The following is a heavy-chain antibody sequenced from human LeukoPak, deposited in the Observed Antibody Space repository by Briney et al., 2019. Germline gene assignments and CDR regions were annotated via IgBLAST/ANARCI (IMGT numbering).Heavy chain of an antibody. V-gene: IGHV3-11*01. CDR2: ISSSGSTI. Sequence: GGSLRLSCAASGFTFSDYYMSWIRQAPGEGLEWVSYISSSGSTIYYADSVKGRFTISRDNAKNSLYLQMNSLRAEDTAVYYCARGTDIVATIYFDYWGQGTLVTVSS. CDR1: GFTFSDYY. J-gene: IGHJ4*02. D-gene: IGHD5-12*01. CDR3: ARGTDIVATIYFDY.